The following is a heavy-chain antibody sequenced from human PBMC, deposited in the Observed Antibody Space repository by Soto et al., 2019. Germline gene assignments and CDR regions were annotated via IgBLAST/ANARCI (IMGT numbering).Heavy chain of an antibody. Sequence: GESLKISCKGSGYSLTSYWSGWVRQMPGKGLEWMGIIYPGDSDTRYSPSFQGQVTISADKSISTAYLQWSSLKASDTAMYYCARNPSAMVRGVDYWGQGTLVTVSS. CDR3: ARNPSAMVRGVDY. V-gene: IGHV5-51*01. CDR1: GYSLTSYW. J-gene: IGHJ4*02. D-gene: IGHD3-10*01. CDR2: IYPGDSDT.